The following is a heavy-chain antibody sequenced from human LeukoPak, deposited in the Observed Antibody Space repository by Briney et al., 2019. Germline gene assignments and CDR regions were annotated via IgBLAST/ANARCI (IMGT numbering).Heavy chain of an antibody. Sequence: GRSLRLSCAASGFTFSSYGMHWGRQAPGKGLEWVAVIWYDGSNKYYADSVKGRFTISRDNSKNTLYLQMNSLRAEDTAVYYCARDGSGTYTYPDYWGQGTLVTVSS. J-gene: IGHJ4*02. D-gene: IGHD3-10*01. CDR1: GFTFSSYG. CDR3: ARDGSGTYTYPDY. V-gene: IGHV3-33*01. CDR2: IWYDGSNK.